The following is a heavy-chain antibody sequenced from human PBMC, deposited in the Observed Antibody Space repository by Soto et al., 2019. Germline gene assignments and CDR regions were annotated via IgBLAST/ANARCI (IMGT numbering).Heavy chain of an antibody. J-gene: IGHJ3*02. V-gene: IGHV3-30*18. CDR2: ISYDGSNK. CDR1: GFTFSSYG. CDR3: AKNYGDYYDAFDI. D-gene: IGHD4-17*01. Sequence: LRLSCAASGFTFSSYGMHWVRQAPGKGLEWVAVISYDGSNKYYADSVKGRFTISRDNSKNTLYLQMNSLRAEDTAVYYCAKNYGDYYDAFDIRGQGTMVTVSS.